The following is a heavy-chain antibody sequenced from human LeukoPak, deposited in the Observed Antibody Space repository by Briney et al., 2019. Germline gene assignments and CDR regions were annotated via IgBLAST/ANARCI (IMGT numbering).Heavy chain of an antibody. CDR3: ARGPYSSGSPGYFDY. V-gene: IGHV4-59*12. J-gene: IGHJ4*02. D-gene: IGHD6-19*01. CDR1: GGSISSYY. CDR2: IYYSGST. Sequence: SETLSLTCTVSGGSISSYYWSWIRQPPGKGLEWIGYIYYSGSTNYNPSLKSRVTISVDTSKNQFSLKLSSVTAADTAVYYCARGPYSSGSPGYFDYWGQGTLVTVSS.